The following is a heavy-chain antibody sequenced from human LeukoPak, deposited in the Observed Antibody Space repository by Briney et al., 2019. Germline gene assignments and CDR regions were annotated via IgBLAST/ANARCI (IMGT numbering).Heavy chain of an antibody. Sequence: SETLSLTCTVSGGSISSSSYYWGWIRQPPGKGLEWIGRIYYSGSTYYNPSLKSRVTISVDTSKNQFSLKLSSVTAADTAVYYCASVTSKKWELLALDYWGQGTLVTVSS. CDR3: ASVTSKKWELLALDY. CDR1: GGSISSSSYY. V-gene: IGHV4-39*07. D-gene: IGHD1-26*01. J-gene: IGHJ4*02. CDR2: IYYSGST.